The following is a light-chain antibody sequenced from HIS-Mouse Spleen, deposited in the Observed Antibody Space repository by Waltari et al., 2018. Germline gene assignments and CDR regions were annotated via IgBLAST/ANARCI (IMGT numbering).Light chain of an antibody. Sequence: QSALTQPASVSGSPGQSITISCTGTSSHVGSYNLFPWYQQHPGKAPKLMIYEGSKRPSGVSNRFSGSKSGNTASLTISGLQAEDEADYYCCSYAGSSTWVFGGGTKLTVL. CDR3: CSYAGSSTWV. CDR2: EGS. CDR1: SSHVGSYNL. V-gene: IGLV2-23*01. J-gene: IGLJ3*02.